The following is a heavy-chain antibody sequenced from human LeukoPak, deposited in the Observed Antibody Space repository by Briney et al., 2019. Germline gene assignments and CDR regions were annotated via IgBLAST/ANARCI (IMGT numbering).Heavy chain of an antibody. CDR1: GFTFSSYW. CDR3: ARVPGGNSYYYYMDV. Sequence: GGSLRLSCTASGFTFSSYWMHWVRQAPGKGLVWVSRINSDGSSTSYADSVKGRFTISRDNAKNTLYLQMNRLRAEDTAVYYCARVPGGNSYYYYMDVWGKGTTVTVSS. CDR2: INSDGSST. V-gene: IGHV3-74*01. D-gene: IGHD2-15*01. J-gene: IGHJ6*03.